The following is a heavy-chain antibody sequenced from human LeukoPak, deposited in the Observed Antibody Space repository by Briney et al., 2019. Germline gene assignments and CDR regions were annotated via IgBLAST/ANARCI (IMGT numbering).Heavy chain of an antibody. J-gene: IGHJ6*03. Sequence: GGSLRLSCAASGFTFSSYAMSWVRQAPGKGREWVSAISGSGGSTYYADSVKGRFTISRDNSKNTLYLQMNSLRAEDTAIYYCAKNGDRGAYCSGGSCYPYYYYYIDVWGKGTTVTISS. CDR3: AKNGDRGAYCSGGSCYPYYYYYIDV. CDR2: ISGSGGST. CDR1: GFTFSSYA. D-gene: IGHD2-15*01. V-gene: IGHV3-23*01.